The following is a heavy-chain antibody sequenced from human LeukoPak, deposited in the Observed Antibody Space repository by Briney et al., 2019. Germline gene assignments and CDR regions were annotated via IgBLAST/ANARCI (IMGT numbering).Heavy chain of an antibody. CDR3: ARGQLGKIYYYYMDV. CDR1: GGTFSSYA. D-gene: IGHD6-6*01. J-gene: IGHJ6*03. V-gene: IGHV1-69*06. Sequence: GASVKVSCKASGGTFSSYAISWVRQAPGQGLEWMGGIIPIFGTANYAQKFQGRVTITADKSTSTAYMELSSLRSEDTAVYYCARGQLGKIYYYYMDVWGKGTTVTVSS. CDR2: IIPIFGTA.